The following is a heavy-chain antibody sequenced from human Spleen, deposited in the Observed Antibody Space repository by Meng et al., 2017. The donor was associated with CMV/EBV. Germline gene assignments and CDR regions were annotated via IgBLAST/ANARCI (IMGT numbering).Heavy chain of an antibody. V-gene: IGHV3-21*01. CDR2: ISSSSSYI. J-gene: IGHJ4*02. CDR1: GFTFSSYS. CDR3: AREVLYGSGIDY. D-gene: IGHD3-10*01. Sequence: GDLVGAGGGLVQPGGSLRLSCAASGFTFSSYSMNWVRRAPGKGLEWVSSISSSSSYIYYADSVKGRFTISRDNAKNSLYLQMNSLRAEDTAVYYCAREVLYGSGIDYWGQGTLVTVSS.